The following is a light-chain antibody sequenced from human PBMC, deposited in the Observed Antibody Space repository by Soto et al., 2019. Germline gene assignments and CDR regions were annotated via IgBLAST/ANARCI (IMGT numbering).Light chain of an antibody. CDR3: MQVIQVPYT. J-gene: IGKJ2*01. CDR1: QSLLDSNGVTY. V-gene: IGKV2D-29*01. CDR2: EVS. Sequence: DIVMTQMALSLSVTPGQPASISCKSSQSLLDSNGVTYLYWYLQRPGQPPQPLIYEVSSRFSGVTERFSVTGSGTDFTLEVSRVEPEDVGVYYCMQVIQVPYTFGQGTKLEIK.